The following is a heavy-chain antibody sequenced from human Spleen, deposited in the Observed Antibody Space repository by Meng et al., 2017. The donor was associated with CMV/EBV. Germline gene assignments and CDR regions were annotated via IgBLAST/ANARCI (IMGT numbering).Heavy chain of an antibody. CDR2: VSRSGSTI. CDR3: ARERGSTWYGEFDY. CDR1: GFTFSSHE. V-gene: IGHV3-48*03. D-gene: IGHD6-13*01. Sequence: GGSLRLSCAASGFTFSSHEMNWVRQAPGKGLEWVSYVSRSGSTIYYADSVKGGFTISRDNAKNSLYLQMNSLRAEDTAVYYCARERGSTWYGEFDYWGQGTLVTVSS. J-gene: IGHJ4*02.